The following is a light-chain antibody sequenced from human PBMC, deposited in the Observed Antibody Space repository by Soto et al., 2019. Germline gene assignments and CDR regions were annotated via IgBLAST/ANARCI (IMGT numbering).Light chain of an antibody. J-gene: IGKJ2*01. CDR1: QSVSSIY. V-gene: IGKV3-20*01. CDR3: QQYGDSPLYT. CDR2: GAS. Sequence: EIVLTQSPGTLSLSPGERATLSCRASQSVSSIYLAWYQQKPGQAPRLLIYGASSRATGIPDRFSASGSGTEVTLTSNRLEPEDFAVYYCQQYGDSPLYTFGQGTRLEIK.